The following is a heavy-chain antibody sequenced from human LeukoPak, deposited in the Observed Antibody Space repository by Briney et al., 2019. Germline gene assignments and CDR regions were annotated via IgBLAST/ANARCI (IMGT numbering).Heavy chain of an antibody. D-gene: IGHD6-6*01. Sequence: ASVKVSCKASGYTFTSYDINWVRQATGQGLEWMGWMNPNSGNTGYAQKFQGRVTMTRNTSISTAYMELNSLRSEDTAVYYCARVSTAARRFDNWGQGTLVTVSS. CDR3: ARVSTAARRFDN. CDR2: MNPNSGNT. V-gene: IGHV1-8*01. CDR1: GYTFTSYD. J-gene: IGHJ4*02.